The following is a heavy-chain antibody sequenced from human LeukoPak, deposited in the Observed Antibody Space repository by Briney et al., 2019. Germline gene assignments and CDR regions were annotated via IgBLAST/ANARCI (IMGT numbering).Heavy chain of an antibody. V-gene: IGHV3-23*01. D-gene: IGHD1-26*01. Sequence: GGSLRLSCAASGFTFSSYGMNWVRQAPGKGLEWVSGISGNGGSTYYADSVKGRFTISRDNSKNTLYLQMNSLRAEDTAVYYCARDLGEWEQPYYFDYWGQGTLVTVSS. J-gene: IGHJ4*02. CDR3: ARDLGEWEQPYYFDY. CDR2: ISGNGGST. CDR1: GFTFSSYG.